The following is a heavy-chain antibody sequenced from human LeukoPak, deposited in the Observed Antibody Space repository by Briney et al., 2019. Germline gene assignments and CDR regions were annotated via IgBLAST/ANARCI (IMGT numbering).Heavy chain of an antibody. D-gene: IGHD3-10*02. V-gene: IGHV3-53*01. Sequence: GGSLRLSCTASGFSVSSNYMNWVRQAPGKGLQWIAVLYSGGFTHYADSVKGRFTISRDNSKNTLYLQMNSLRAEDTAVYYCAELGITMIGGVWGKGTTVTISS. CDR2: LYSGGFT. CDR1: GFSVSSNY. J-gene: IGHJ6*04. CDR3: AELGITMIGGV.